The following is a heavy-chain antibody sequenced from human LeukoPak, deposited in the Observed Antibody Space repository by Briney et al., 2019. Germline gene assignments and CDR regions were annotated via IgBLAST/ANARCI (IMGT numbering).Heavy chain of an antibody. D-gene: IGHD2-2*01. Sequence: GGSLRLSCAASGFTFSSYSMNWVRQAPGKGLEWVSSIGSSSSYIYYADSVKGRFTISRDNAKNSLYLQMNSLRAEDTAVYYCAKGYCSSTSCYGNPDAFDIWGQGTMVTVSS. V-gene: IGHV3-21*01. CDR1: GFTFSSYS. J-gene: IGHJ3*02. CDR2: IGSSSSYI. CDR3: AKGYCSSTSCYGNPDAFDI.